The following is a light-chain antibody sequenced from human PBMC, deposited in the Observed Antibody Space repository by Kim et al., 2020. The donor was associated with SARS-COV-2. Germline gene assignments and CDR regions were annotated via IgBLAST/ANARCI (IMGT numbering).Light chain of an antibody. J-gene: IGKJ1*01. CDR2: GAS. Sequence: EIVMTQSPATLSVSPGERATLSCRASQSVSSNLAWYQQKPDQAPRLLIYGASTRATGIPARFSGSGSGTEFTLTISSLQSEDSAVYYCQQYNNWRTFGQGTKVDIK. CDR1: QSVSSN. V-gene: IGKV3-15*01. CDR3: QQYNNWRT.